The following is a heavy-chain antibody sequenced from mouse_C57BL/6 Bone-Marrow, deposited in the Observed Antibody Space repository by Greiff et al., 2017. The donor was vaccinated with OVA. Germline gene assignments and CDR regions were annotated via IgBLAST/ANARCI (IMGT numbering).Heavy chain of an antibody. Sequence: DVKLVESGEGLVKPGGSLKLSCAASGFTFSSYAMSWVRQTPEKRLEWVAYISSGGVYIYFADSVKGRLTISRDNARNTLYLQVSSLKSEDTAVYYCTREAVVASGDYFDYWGKGTTLTVSS. D-gene: IGHD1-1*01. V-gene: IGHV5-9-1*02. CDR3: TREAVVASGDYFDY. J-gene: IGHJ2*01. CDR2: ISSGGVYI. CDR1: GFTFSSYA.